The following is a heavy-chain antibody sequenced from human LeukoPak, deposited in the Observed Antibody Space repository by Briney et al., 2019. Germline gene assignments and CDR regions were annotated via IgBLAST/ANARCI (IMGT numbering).Heavy chain of an antibody. CDR3: ARGSQSHKKRGYSYGCIGY. V-gene: IGHV4-39*07. J-gene: IGHJ4*02. CDR2: INHSGST. CDR1: GGSISSSSYY. D-gene: IGHD5-18*01. Sequence: SETLSLTCTVSGGSISSSSYYWGWIRQPPGKGLEWIGEINHSGSTNYNPSLKSRVTISVDTSKNQFSLKLSSVTAADTAVYYCARGSQSHKKRGYSYGCIGYWGQGTLVTVSS.